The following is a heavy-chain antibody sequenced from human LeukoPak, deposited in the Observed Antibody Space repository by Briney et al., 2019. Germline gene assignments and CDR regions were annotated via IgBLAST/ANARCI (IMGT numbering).Heavy chain of an antibody. CDR3: ARLKRDGYNFDY. J-gene: IGHJ4*02. CDR2: IDPSDSYT. D-gene: IGHD5-24*01. CDR1: GDSFTSHW. Sequence: GESLKISCKVSGDSFTSHWISWVRQMPGKGLEWMGRIDPSDSYTNYSPSFQGHVTISDDKSISTAYLQWSSLKASDTAMYYCARLKRDGYNFDYWGQGTLVTVSS. V-gene: IGHV5-10-1*01.